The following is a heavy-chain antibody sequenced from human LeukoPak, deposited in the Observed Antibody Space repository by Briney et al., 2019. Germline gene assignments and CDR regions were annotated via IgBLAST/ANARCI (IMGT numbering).Heavy chain of an antibody. D-gene: IGHD1-26*01. CDR3: ARRPAAGATGSYIDY. Sequence: PSGTLSLTCAVYGGSFSGYYWSWIRQPPGKGLEWIGEINHSGSTNYNPSLKSRVTISVDTSKNQFSLKLSSVTAADTAVYYCARRPAAGATGSYIDYWGQGTLVTVSS. CDR1: GGSFSGYY. V-gene: IGHV4-34*01. CDR2: INHSGST. J-gene: IGHJ4*02.